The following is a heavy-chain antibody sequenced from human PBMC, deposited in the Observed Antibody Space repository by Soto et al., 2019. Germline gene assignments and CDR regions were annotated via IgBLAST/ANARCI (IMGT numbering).Heavy chain of an antibody. CDR3: AKDTIVVVPAALLNWFDP. CDR1: GFTVSSNY. J-gene: IGHJ5*02. CDR2: IYSGGST. V-gene: IGHV3-53*01. D-gene: IGHD2-2*01. Sequence: GGSLRLSCAASGFTVSSNYMSWVRQAPGKGLEWVSVIYSGGSTYYADSVKGRFTISRDNSKNTLYLQMNSLRAEDTAVYYCAKDTIVVVPAALLNWFDPWGQGTLVTVSS.